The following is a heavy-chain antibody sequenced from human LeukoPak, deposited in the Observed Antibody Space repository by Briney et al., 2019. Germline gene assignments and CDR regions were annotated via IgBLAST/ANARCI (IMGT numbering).Heavy chain of an antibody. CDR1: GFTVSSNY. D-gene: IGHD1-7*01. CDR2: IYSGGST. CDR3: VRAWYNWNYEGYYYYMDV. V-gene: IGHV3-66*01. Sequence: PGGSLRLSCAASGFTVSSNYMSWVRQAPGKGLEWVSVIYSGGSTYYADSVKGRFTISRDNAKNSLYLQMNSLRAEDTAVYYCVRAWYNWNYEGYYYYMDVWGKGTTVTVSS. J-gene: IGHJ6*03.